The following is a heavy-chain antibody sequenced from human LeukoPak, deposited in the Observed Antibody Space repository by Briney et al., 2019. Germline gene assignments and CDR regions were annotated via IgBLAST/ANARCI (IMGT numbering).Heavy chain of an antibody. CDR3: ARSHPGTTVDAY. CDR1: GFTFRSYG. J-gene: IGHJ4*02. Sequence: GGSLRLSCAASGFTFRSYGMHWVRQAPGKGLEWVAITWYDGSNKYYRESVKGRFTVSRDNSKNTLYLQMDSLRAEDTAVYYCARSHPGTTVDAYWGQGTLVTVSS. D-gene: IGHD6-19*01. V-gene: IGHV3-33*01. CDR2: TWYDGSNK.